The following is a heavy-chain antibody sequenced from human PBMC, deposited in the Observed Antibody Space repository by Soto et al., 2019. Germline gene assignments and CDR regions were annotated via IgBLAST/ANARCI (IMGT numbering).Heavy chain of an antibody. CDR1: GFTFSNAW. D-gene: IGHD6-19*01. CDR2: IKSKTDGGTT. CDR3: TTDSGVAGTFGIPHFDY. V-gene: IGHV3-15*01. J-gene: IGHJ4*02. Sequence: GGSLRLSCAASGFTFSNAWMSWVRQAPGKGLEWVGRIKSKTDGGTTDYAAPVKGRFTISRDDSKNTLYLQMNSLKTEDTAVYYCTTDSGVAGTFGIPHFDYWGQVTVATFSS.